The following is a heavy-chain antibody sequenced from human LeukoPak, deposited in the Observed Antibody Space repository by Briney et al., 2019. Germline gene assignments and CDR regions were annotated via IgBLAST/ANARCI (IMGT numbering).Heavy chain of an antibody. Sequence: GRSLRLSCATSGFTFSSYGMHWVRQAPGKGLEWVAVIWYDGSNKYYADSVKGRFTISRDNSKNTLYLQMNSLRAEDTAVYYCARDLDYYGSGSSPPLCYWGQGTLVTVSS. CDR1: GFTFSSYG. V-gene: IGHV3-33*01. D-gene: IGHD3-10*01. J-gene: IGHJ4*02. CDR2: IWYDGSNK. CDR3: ARDLDYYGSGSSPPLCY.